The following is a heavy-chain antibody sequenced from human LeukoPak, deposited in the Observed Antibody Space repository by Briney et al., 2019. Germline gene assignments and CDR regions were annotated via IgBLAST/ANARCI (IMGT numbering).Heavy chain of an antibody. D-gene: IGHD2-8*02. CDR2: IYTSGST. V-gene: IGHV4-61*02. CDR3: ARAGPHWFDP. J-gene: IGHJ5*02. CDR1: GGSISSGSYY. Sequence: PSETLSLTCTVSGGSISSGSYYWSWIRQPAGKGLEWIGRIYTSGSTNYNPSLKSRVTISVDTSKNQFSLKLSSVTAADTAVYYCARAGPHWFDPWGQGTLVTVSS.